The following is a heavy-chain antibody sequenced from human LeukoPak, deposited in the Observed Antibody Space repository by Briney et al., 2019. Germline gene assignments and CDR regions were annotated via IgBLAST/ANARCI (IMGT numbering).Heavy chain of an antibody. CDR2: TYHSGST. V-gene: IGHV4-38-2*01. D-gene: IGHD2-2*01. Sequence: SETLSLTCAVSGYSISSGYYWGWIRQPPGKGLEWIGSTYHSGSTDYNPSLKSRVTISVDTTKNQFSLNLSFVTAADTAVYYCARRQYQLPFDYWGQGTLVTVSS. CDR1: GYSISSGYY. J-gene: IGHJ4*02. CDR3: ARRQYQLPFDY.